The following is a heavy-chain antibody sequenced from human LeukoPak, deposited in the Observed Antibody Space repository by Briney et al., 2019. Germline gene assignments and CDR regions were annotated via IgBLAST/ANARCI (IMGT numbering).Heavy chain of an antibody. D-gene: IGHD3-22*01. CDR1: GFTFSDYY. V-gene: IGHV3-11*01. Sequence: PGGSLRLSCAASGFTFSDYYMSWIRRAPGKGLEWVSYISSSGSTIYYADSVKGRFTISRDNAKNSLYLQMNSLRAEDTAVYYCVMSGYYSIFDYWGQGTLVTVSS. CDR3: VMSGYYSIFDY. J-gene: IGHJ4*02. CDR2: ISSSGSTI.